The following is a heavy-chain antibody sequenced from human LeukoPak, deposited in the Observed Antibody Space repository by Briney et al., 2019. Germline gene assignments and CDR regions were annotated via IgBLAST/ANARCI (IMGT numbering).Heavy chain of an antibody. CDR1: GFTFSSYA. V-gene: IGHV3-23*01. Sequence: PGGSPRLSCAASGFTFSSYAMSWVRQAPEKGLEWVSTIGSSGDTTNYADSVKGRFSISRDNSKNTLYLQMNGLRADDTAIYYCAKYLCSESCYRDFQHWGQGTLVTVSS. D-gene: IGHD2-15*01. J-gene: IGHJ1*01. CDR3: AKYLCSESCYRDFQH. CDR2: IGSSGDTT.